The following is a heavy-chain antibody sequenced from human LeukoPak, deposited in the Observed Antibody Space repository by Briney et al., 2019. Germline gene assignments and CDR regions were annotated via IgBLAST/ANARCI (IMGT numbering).Heavy chain of an antibody. CDR1: GFTSSDYH. CDR3: ARDGHAYGRGSPHY. J-gene: IGHJ4*02. CDR2: ISSSGSTK. Sequence: PGGSLRLSCAASGFTSSDYHMSWIRQAPGKGLEWVSYISSSGSTKYYADSVKGRFTISRDNAKNSYLQMNSLRAEDTAVYYCARDGHAYGRGSPHYWGQGTLVTVSS. V-gene: IGHV3-11*01. D-gene: IGHD3-10*01.